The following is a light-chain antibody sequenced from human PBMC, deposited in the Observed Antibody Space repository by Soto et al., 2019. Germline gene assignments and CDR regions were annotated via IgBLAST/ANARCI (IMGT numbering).Light chain of an antibody. CDR2: SNN. CDR3: VAWDDSLNGYVV. J-gene: IGLJ2*01. CDR1: SSNIGSNT. V-gene: IGLV1-44*01. Sequence: QYVVTQPPSASGTPGQRVTISCSGSSSNIGSNTVNWYQQLPGTAPKLVIYSNNQRPSGVPDRFSGSKSGTSASLAISGLQSEDAADYYCVAWDDSLNGYVVFGGGTKVTVL.